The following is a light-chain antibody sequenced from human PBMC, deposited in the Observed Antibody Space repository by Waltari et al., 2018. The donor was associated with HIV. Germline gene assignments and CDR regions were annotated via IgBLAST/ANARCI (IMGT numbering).Light chain of an antibody. CDR2: EVD. Sequence: QSALTQPPSASGSPGQSVTISCTGSSTDIGGYDYVSWYQQHPGKAPKFMIYEVDQRPSGVPYRFSGSKSGNTASLTVSVLQAEDEAYYYCSSYAGSDNYVVFGGGTKLTVL. CDR1: STDIGGYDY. CDR3: SSYAGSDNYVV. J-gene: IGLJ2*01. V-gene: IGLV2-8*01.